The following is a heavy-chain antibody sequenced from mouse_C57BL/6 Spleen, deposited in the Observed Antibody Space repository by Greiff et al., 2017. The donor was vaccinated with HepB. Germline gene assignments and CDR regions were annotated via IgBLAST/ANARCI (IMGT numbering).Heavy chain of an antibody. D-gene: IGHD2-4*01. CDR3: ARFNDYDYAMDY. CDR2: IDPNSGGT. J-gene: IGHJ4*01. Sequence: QQSCKASGYTFTSYWMHWVKQRPGRGLEWIGRIDPNSGGTKYNERFKSKATLTVDKPSSTAYMQLSSLTSEDSAVYYCARFNDYDYAMDYWGQGTSVTVSS. CDR1: GYTFTSYW. V-gene: IGHV1-72*01.